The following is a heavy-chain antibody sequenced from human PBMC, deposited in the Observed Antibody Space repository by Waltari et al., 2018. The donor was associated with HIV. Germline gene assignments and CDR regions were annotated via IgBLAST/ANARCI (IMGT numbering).Heavy chain of an antibody. D-gene: IGHD5-18*01. CDR1: GFTVSSTY. V-gene: IGHV3-53*01. CDR2: IYSGGST. CDR3: ARAGYSYGRDAFDI. J-gene: IGHJ3*02. Sequence: EVQLVESGGGLIQPGGSLRLSCAASGFTVSSTYMSCVRRAPGKGLEWVSVIYSGGSTYYTDSVKGRFTISRDNSKNTLYLQMNSLRAEDTAVYYCARAGYSYGRDAFDIWGQGTMVTVSS.